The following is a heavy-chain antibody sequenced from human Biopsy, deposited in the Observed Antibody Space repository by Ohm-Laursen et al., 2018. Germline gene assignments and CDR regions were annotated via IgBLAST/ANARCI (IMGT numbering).Heavy chain of an antibody. CDR1: GDSINSSY. CDR2: ISNSGNT. D-gene: IGHD3-16*01. J-gene: IGHJ4*02. Sequence: GTLSLTCAVSGDSINSSYWSWIRQPPGKGLEWIGFISNSGNTNYNPSLKSRVTISVDTSKNQFSLKLNSVTAADTAVYFCARDSRGGHLNTTLITGKNLDSWGQGILVTVSS. V-gene: IGHV4-59*01. CDR3: ARDSRGGHLNTTLITGKNLDS.